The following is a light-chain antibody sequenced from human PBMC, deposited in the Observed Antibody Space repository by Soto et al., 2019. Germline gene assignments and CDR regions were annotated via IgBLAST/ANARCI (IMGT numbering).Light chain of an antibody. CDR3: HQYGSSPQT. Sequence: EIVLTQSPGTLSLSPGERATLSCRASQSVDNNYLAWYQQKPGQAPRLLIYGASSRATGIPDRFTGSGSGTDFTLTISGLEPEDFAVFYCHQYGSSPQTFGQGTKVDIK. CDR2: GAS. V-gene: IGKV3-20*01. CDR1: QSVDNNY. J-gene: IGKJ1*01.